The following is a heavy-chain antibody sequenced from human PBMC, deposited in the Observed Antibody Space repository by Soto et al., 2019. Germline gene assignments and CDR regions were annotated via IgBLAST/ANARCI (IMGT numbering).Heavy chain of an antibody. J-gene: IGHJ6*02. CDR2: ISAYNGNF. D-gene: IGHD2-2*01. CDR1: AYTFSSYG. V-gene: IGHV1-18*04. Sequence: QVQLVQSGAEVKKPGASVKVTCKASAYTFSSYGISWVRQALGQGLEWVGWISAYNGNFNYAQKYEGRVTLTTDTPTSTPYMELSSLRSDDTAVYYCARIADCSTTSCSFPSRSNVRGYYYYYGLDVWGQGTTVTVSS. CDR3: ARIADCSTTSCSFPSRSNVRGYYYYYGLDV.